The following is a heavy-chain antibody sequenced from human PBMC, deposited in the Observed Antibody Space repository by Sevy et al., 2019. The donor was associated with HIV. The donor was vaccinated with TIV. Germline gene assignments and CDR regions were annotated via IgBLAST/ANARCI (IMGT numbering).Heavy chain of an antibody. CDR1: GGSFSSYA. Sequence: ASVKVSCKASGGSFSSYAINWVRQAPGQGLEWMGGIIPVFGASDYAQQFQGRVSIIADESTSTAYMELRTLRSEDTAVYYCARGQYYDTSGNYHGGMDVWGQGTTVTVS. V-gene: IGHV1-69*13. D-gene: IGHD3-22*01. CDR2: IIPVFGAS. J-gene: IGHJ6*02. CDR3: ARGQYYDTSGNYHGGMDV.